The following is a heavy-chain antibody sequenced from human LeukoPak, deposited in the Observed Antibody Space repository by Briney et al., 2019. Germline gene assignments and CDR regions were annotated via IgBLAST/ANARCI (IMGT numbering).Heavy chain of an antibody. CDR1: GFTFSSYS. CDR3: AKDPGLRHAFDI. D-gene: IGHD3-22*01. Sequence: PGGSLRLSCAASGFTFSSYSMNWVRQAPGKGLEWVSSISSSSSYIYYADSVKGRFTISRDNSKNTLYLQMNSLRAEDTAVYYCAKDPGLRHAFDIWGQGTMVTVSS. CDR2: ISSSSSYI. V-gene: IGHV3-21*04. J-gene: IGHJ3*02.